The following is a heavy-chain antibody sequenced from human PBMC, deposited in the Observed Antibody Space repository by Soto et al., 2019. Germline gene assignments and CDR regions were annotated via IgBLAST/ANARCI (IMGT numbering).Heavy chain of an antibody. D-gene: IGHD3-22*01. CDR3: ARSDYDSSGYYPFDP. CDR1: GGSISSSSYY. Sequence: SETLSLTCTVSGGSISSSSYYWGWIRQPPGKGLEWIGSIYYSGSTYYNPSLKSRVTISVDTSKNQLSLKLSSVTAADTAVYYCARSDYDSSGYYPFDPWGQGTLVTVSS. J-gene: IGHJ5*02. CDR2: IYYSGST. V-gene: IGHV4-39*01.